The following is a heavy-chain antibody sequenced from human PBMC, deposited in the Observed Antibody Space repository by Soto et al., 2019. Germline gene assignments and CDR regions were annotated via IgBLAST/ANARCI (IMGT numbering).Heavy chain of an antibody. J-gene: IGHJ6*03. CDR3: AKRTSWSGYYFPDYYYYMDV. CDR2: ISGSGGST. CDR1: GFTFSSYA. D-gene: IGHD3-3*01. Sequence: GGSLRLSCAASGFTFSSYAMSWVRQAPGKGLEWVSAISGSGGSTYYADSVKGRFTISRDNSKNTLYLQMNSLRAEDTAVYYCAKRTSWSGYYFPDYYYYMDVWGKGNTVTVSS. V-gene: IGHV3-23*01.